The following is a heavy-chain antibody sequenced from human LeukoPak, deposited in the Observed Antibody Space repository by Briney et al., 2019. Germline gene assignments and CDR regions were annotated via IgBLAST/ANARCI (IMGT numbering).Heavy chain of an antibody. V-gene: IGHV3-23*01. Sequence: GGSLRLSCAASGFAFSTFAMGWVRQSPGKGLEWLSTINGGGNTTFYSDSVNGRFTISRDNSKNTLYLHMDSLRPDDTAIYYCTKELHVAVAVADYYYFYMDVWGRGTAVTVSS. CDR1: GFAFSTFA. D-gene: IGHD6-19*01. J-gene: IGHJ6*03. CDR3: TKELHVAVAVADYYYFYMDV. CDR2: INGGGNTT.